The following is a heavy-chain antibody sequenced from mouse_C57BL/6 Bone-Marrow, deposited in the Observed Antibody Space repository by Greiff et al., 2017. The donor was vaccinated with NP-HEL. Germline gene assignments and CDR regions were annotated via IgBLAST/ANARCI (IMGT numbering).Heavy chain of an antibody. CDR2: INPNNGGT. V-gene: IGHV1-22*01. J-gene: IGHJ2*01. CDR1: GYTFTDYN. Sequence: VQLQQSGPELVKPGASVKMSCKASGYTFTDYNMHWVKQSPGKSLEWIGYINPNNGGTSYNQKFKGKATLTVNKSSSTAYMELRSLTSEDSAVYYCARSELGRGFGCWGKGTTLKVSS. CDR3: ARSELGRGFGC. D-gene: IGHD4-1*01.